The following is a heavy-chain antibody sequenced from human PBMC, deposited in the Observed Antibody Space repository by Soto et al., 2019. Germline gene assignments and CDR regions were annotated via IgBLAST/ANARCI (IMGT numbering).Heavy chain of an antibody. J-gene: IGHJ4*02. V-gene: IGHV2-5*01. CDR1: GVSLSTSGLG. CDR3: AHRPSGWYLFDY. Sequence: QITLKESGPTLVRPTQTLTLTCTFSGVSLSTSGLGVGWIRQPPGKALDWLALIYWNDDKRYSPSLKARLTITKDTSKNQVVLTMTNMDPVDTATYYCAHRPSGWYLFDYWGQGTLVTVYS. D-gene: IGHD6-19*01. CDR2: IYWNDDK.